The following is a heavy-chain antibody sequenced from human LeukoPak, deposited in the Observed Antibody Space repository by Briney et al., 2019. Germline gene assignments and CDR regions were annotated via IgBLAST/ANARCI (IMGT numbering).Heavy chain of an antibody. V-gene: IGHV3-7*01. CDR1: GFTFSSYW. J-gene: IGHJ4*02. CDR2: IKQDGSEK. CDR3: ARGQVGRSYGRTSIDY. D-gene: IGHD5-18*01. Sequence: PGGSLRLSCAASGFTFSSYWMSWVRQAPGKGLEWVVNIKQDGSEKYYVDSVKGRFTISRDNAKNSLYLQMNSLRAEDTAVYYCARGQVGRSYGRTSIDYWGQGTLVTVPS.